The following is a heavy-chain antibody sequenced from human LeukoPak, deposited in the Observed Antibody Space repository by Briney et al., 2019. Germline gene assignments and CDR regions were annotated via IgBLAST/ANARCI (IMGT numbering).Heavy chain of an antibody. J-gene: IGHJ3*02. D-gene: IGHD3-3*02. CDR2: IIPIFGTA. Sequence: EASVKVSCKASGGTFSSYAISWVRQAPGQGLEWMGGIIPIFGTANYAQKFQGRVTITADESTSTAYMELSSLRSEDTAVYYCARAPLLARSAFDIWGQGTMVTVSS. V-gene: IGHV1-69*13. CDR1: GGTFSSYA. CDR3: ARAPLLARSAFDI.